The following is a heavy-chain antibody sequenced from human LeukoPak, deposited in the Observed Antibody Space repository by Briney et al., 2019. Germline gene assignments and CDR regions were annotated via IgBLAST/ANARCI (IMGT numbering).Heavy chain of an antibody. CDR2: IYSGGST. Sequence: GGSLRLSCAASGFTFSSNYMSWVRQAPGKGLEWVSVIYSGGSTYYSDSVMGGFTISRDNSKNTLYLQMNSLRAEDTAVYYCARGGYYLGLLDYWGQGTLVTVSS. D-gene: IGHD3-22*01. CDR1: GFTFSSNY. CDR3: ARGGYYLGLLDY. V-gene: IGHV3-66*02. J-gene: IGHJ4*02.